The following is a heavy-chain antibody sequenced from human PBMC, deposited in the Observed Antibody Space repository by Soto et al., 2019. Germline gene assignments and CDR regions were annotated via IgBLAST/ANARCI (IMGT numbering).Heavy chain of an antibody. Sequence: ASVKVSCKASGYTFTSYDINWVRQATGQGLEWMGWMNPNSGNTGYAQKFQGRVTMTRDTSISTAYMELSSLRSEDTAVYYCAQLRSGWYPNAFDIRGPGTIVTVSS. V-gene: IGHV1-8*01. CDR3: AQLRSGWYPNAFDI. J-gene: IGHJ3*02. CDR2: MNPNSGNT. CDR1: GYTFTSYD. D-gene: IGHD2-15*01.